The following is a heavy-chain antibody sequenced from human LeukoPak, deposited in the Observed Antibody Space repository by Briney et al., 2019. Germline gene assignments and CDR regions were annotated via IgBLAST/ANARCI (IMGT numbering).Heavy chain of an antibody. Sequence: GGSLRLSCAASGFTFSSYAMHWVRQAPGKGLEWVAVISYDGSNKYYADSVKGRSTISRDNSKNTLYLQMNSLRAEDTAVYYCARSEHGSSWEYWGQGTLVTVSS. D-gene: IGHD6-13*01. CDR2: ISYDGSNK. V-gene: IGHV3-30-3*01. J-gene: IGHJ4*02. CDR1: GFTFSSYA. CDR3: ARSEHGSSWEY.